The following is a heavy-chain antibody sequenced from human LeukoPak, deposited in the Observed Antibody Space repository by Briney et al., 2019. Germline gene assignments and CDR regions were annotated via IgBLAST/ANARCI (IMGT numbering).Heavy chain of an antibody. CDR1: GGSCSGYY. J-gene: IGHJ4*02. D-gene: IGHD3-3*01. Sequence: SETLSLTCAVYGGSCSGYYWSWIRQPPGKGLEWIGEINHSESTNYNPSLKSRVTISVDTSKNQFSLKLSSVTAADTAVYYCARLRGYDFWSGYYKGDYFDYWGQGTLVTVSS. V-gene: IGHV4-34*01. CDR2: INHSEST. CDR3: ARLRGYDFWSGYYKGDYFDY.